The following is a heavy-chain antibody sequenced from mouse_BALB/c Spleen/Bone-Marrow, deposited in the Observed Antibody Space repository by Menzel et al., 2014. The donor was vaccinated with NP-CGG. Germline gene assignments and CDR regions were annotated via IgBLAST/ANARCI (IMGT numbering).Heavy chain of an antibody. V-gene: IGHV14-1*02. CDR2: IDPENGNT. CDR3: FASYRCEYYFDY. D-gene: IGHD2-12*01. CDR1: GFNIKDYY. J-gene: IGHJ2*01. Sequence: VQLQQSGAELVRPGALVKLSCKASGFNIKDYYMHWVKQRPEQGLEWIGWIDPENGNTIYDPKFQGKASITADTSSNTAYLQLSSLTSEDTAVYYCFASYRCEYYFDYWGQGTTLTVSS.